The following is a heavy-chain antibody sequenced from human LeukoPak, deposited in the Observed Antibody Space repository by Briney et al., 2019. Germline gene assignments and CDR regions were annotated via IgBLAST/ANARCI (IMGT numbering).Heavy chain of an antibody. CDR2: ISHSGST. J-gene: IGHJ5*02. CDR1: GGSISSGDYY. Sequence: SETLSLTCTVAGGSISSGDYYWSWIRQPPGKGLEWTGHISHSGSTYYNPSLKSRVTISVDRSKNQFSLKLTSVTAADTAVYYCARQGYCSGTSCYAGGDWFDPWGQGTLVTVSS. D-gene: IGHD2-2*01. CDR3: ARQGYCSGTSCYAGGDWFDP. V-gene: IGHV4-30-2*01.